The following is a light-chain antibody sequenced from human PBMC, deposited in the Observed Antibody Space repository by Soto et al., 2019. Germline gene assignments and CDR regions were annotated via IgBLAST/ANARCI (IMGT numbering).Light chain of an antibody. CDR3: SSYAGSNNVI. V-gene: IGLV2-8*01. Sequence: QSALTQPPSASGSPGQAVAISCTGTSSDVGGNNYVSWYQQHPGKAPKLMVYEVTKRPSGVPDRFSGSKSGNTASLTVSGLQAEDEAYYYCSSYAGSNNVIFGGGTKVTVL. CDR2: EVT. CDR1: SSDVGGNNY. J-gene: IGLJ2*01.